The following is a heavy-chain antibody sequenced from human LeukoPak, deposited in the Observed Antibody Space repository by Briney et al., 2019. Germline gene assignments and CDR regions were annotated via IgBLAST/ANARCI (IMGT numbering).Heavy chain of an antibody. CDR3: ARAPHPYCSGGNCIYFDY. D-gene: IGHD2-15*01. CDR1: GFSVSSYS. V-gene: IGHV3-21*01. Sequence: GGSLRLSCAASGFSVSSYSMNWVRQAPGKGLEWGSSISSSSSYIYYADSVKGRFTLSRDNAKKSLHLQMNSLRAEDTAVYYCARAPHPYCSGGNCIYFDYWGQGTLVTVSS. CDR2: ISSSSSYI. J-gene: IGHJ4*02.